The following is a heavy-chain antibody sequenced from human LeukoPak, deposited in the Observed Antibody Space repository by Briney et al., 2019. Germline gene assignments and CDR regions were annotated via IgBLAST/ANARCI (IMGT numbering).Heavy chain of an antibody. D-gene: IGHD6-19*01. CDR3: ARGYSSGYYYFDY. V-gene: IGHV4-59*01. CDR1: GGSISRYY. J-gene: IGHJ4*02. Sequence: PSETLSLTCTVSGGSISRYYWSWIRQPPGKGLEWIGYIYYSGSTNYNPSLKSRVTISVDTSKNQFSLKLSSVTAADTAVYYCARGYSSGYYYFDYWGQGTLVTVSS. CDR2: IYYSGST.